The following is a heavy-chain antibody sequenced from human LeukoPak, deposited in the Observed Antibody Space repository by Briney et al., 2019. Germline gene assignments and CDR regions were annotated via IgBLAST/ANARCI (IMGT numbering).Heavy chain of an antibody. CDR3: AKETSSSGWYGSAFDI. Sequence: GGSLRLSCAASGFTFSSYGMSWVRQAPGKGLEWVSAISGSGGSTYYADSVKGRFTISRDNSKNTLYLQMNSLRAEDTAVYYCAKETSSSGWYGSAFDIWGQGTMVTVSS. CDR2: ISGSGGST. D-gene: IGHD6-19*01. V-gene: IGHV3-23*01. CDR1: GFTFSSYG. J-gene: IGHJ3*02.